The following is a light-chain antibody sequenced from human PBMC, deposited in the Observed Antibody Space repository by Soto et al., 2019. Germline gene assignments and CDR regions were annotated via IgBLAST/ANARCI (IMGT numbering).Light chain of an antibody. V-gene: IGKV3-20*01. J-gene: IGKJ4*01. CDR1: PSVSSSY. CDR3: QQYWSSPQLT. Sequence: EIVLTQSPGTLSLSPGERATLSCRASPSVSSSYLACDQQKPGQAPRLLIYGASRRATGVPDRFSGSGSGTDYTLTISTLAPEDFAVYYYQQYWSSPQLTFGVGTKVEIK. CDR2: GAS.